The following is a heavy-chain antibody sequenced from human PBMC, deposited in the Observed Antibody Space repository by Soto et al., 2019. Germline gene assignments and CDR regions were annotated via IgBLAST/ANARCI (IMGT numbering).Heavy chain of an antibody. Sequence: GGSLRLSCAASGFTFSSYGMHWVRQAPGKGLEWVAVIWYDGSNKYYADSVKGRFTISRDNSKNTLYLQMNSLRAEDTAVYYCARIGSAVGATPYYYYGMDVWGQGTTVTVSS. CDR3: ARIGSAVGATPYYYYGMDV. V-gene: IGHV3-33*01. J-gene: IGHJ6*02. CDR1: GFTFSSYG. CDR2: IWYDGSNK. D-gene: IGHD1-26*01.